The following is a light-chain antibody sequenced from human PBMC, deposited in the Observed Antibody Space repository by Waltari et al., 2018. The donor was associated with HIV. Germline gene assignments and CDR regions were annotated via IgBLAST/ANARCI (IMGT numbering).Light chain of an antibody. CDR2: KAA. Sequence: DIQMTQSPSTLSASVEARVTITCRASQSIRSWLAWYQQKHGKAPKLLIYKAASLESGVPSRFSGSGSGTEFTLTISSLQPDDFATYYCQQYNSYLYTFGQGTKLEIK. CDR3: QQYNSYLYT. V-gene: IGKV1-5*03. CDR1: QSIRSW. J-gene: IGKJ2*01.